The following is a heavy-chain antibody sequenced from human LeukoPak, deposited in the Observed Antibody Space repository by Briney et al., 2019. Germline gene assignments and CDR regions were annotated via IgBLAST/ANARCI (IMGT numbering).Heavy chain of an antibody. CDR3: ARDREVVPAIYYFDY. CDR2: IYTSGST. V-gene: IGHV4-61*02. CDR1: GGSISSGSYY. D-gene: IGHD2-2*01. J-gene: IGHJ4*02. Sequence: PSQTLSLTCTVSGGSISSGSYYWSWIRQPAGKGLEWIGRIYTSGSTNYNPSLKSRVTMSVDTSKNQFSLKLSSVTAADTAVYYCARDREVVPAIYYFDYWGQGTLVTVSS.